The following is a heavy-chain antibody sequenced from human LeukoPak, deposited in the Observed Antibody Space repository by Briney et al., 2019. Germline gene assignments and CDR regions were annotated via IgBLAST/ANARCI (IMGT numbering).Heavy chain of an antibody. J-gene: IGHJ3*02. D-gene: IGHD2-2*01. Sequence: GGSLRLSCAASGFTVSSNYMSWVRQAPGKGLEWVSAISGSGGSTYYADSVKGRFTISRDNSKNTLYLQMNSLRAEDTAVYYCAKCARGSVVVPAAIGAFDIWGQGTMVTVSS. V-gene: IGHV3-23*01. CDR2: ISGSGGST. CDR3: AKCARGSVVVPAAIGAFDI. CDR1: GFTVSSNY.